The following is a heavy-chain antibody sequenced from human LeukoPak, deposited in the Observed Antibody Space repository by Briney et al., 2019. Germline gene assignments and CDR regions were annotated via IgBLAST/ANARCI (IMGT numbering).Heavy chain of an antibody. V-gene: IGHV1-2*02. J-gene: IGHJ2*01. CDR1: GYTFTGYY. CDR3: ARDKEGTFGGPENFDL. Sequence: ASVKISCKASGYTFTGYYMHWVRQAPGQGLEWMGWINPNSGGTNYAQKFQGRVTMTRDTSISTAYLELSRLRSDDTAVYYCARDKEGTFGGPENFDLWGRGTLVTVSS. CDR2: INPNSGGT. D-gene: IGHD1-14*01.